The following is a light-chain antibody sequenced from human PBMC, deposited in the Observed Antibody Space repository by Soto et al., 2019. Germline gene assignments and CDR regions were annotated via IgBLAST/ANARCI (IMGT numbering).Light chain of an antibody. Sequence: IQLTQSPSSLSASVGDRVTLSCRAGQGIRSSLAWYQQKPGKAPNLLISAASTLQTGVPSRFSGSGSGTDFALTISSLQPEDFATYYCQQIDSYPRTFGQGTKVEIK. CDR3: QQIDSYPRT. CDR2: AAS. CDR1: QGIRSS. V-gene: IGKV1-9*01. J-gene: IGKJ1*01.